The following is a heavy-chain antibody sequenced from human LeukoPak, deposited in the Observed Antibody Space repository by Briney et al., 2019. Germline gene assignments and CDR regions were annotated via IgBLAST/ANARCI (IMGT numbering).Heavy chain of an antibody. CDR1: GGSFSGYY. V-gene: IGHV4-34*01. J-gene: IGHJ5*02. CDR2: INHSGST. D-gene: IGHD3-3*01. CDR3: ASSTIFGVVKLGNRGNWFDP. Sequence: PSETLSLTCAVYGGSFSGYYWSWIRQPPGKGLEWIGEINHSGSTNYNPSLKSRVTISVDTSKNQFSLKLSSVTAADTAVYYCASSTIFGVVKLGNRGNWFDPWGQGTLVTVSS.